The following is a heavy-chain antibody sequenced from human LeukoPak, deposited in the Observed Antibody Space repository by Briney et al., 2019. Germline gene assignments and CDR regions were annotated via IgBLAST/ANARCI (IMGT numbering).Heavy chain of an antibody. J-gene: IGHJ4*02. V-gene: IGHV3-23*01. CDR1: GISFSTYA. D-gene: IGHD4-17*01. Sequence: GGSLRLSCAASGISFSTYAMSWVRQAPGKGLEWVSTISGTGDRTCYADSVKGRFTISRDNSKNTLCLQMNSLRADDTALFYCAKGHSDYGTGFDRWGQGALVTVSS. CDR3: AKGHSDYGTGFDR. CDR2: ISGTGDRT.